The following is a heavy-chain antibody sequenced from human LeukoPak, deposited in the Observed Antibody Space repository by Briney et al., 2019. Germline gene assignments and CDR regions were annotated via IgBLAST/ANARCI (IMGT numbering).Heavy chain of an antibody. D-gene: IGHD3-22*01. V-gene: IGHV4-4*07. CDR1: GGSINSFY. J-gene: IGHJ3*02. Sequence: SETLSLTCTVSGGSINSFYWTWIRQPAGKGLEWIGRIYSSGSTNYNPSLKSRVTMSVDTSKNQFSLKLSSVTAADTAVYYCAREPPMIALVAGPNDAFDTWGQGTMVTVSS. CDR3: AREPPMIALVAGPNDAFDT. CDR2: IYSSGST.